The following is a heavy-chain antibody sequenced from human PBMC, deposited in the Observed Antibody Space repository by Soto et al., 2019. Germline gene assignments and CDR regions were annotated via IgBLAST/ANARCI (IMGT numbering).Heavy chain of an antibody. V-gene: IGHV3-21*01. CDR1: GFTFSSYT. CDR3: ARAAAGTLFDY. Sequence: KTGGSLRLSCAASGFTFSSYTMNWVRQPPGKGLEWVSSITSSSSYIYYADSLKGRFTISRDNAKNSLHLQMNSLRDEDTAVYYCARAAAGTLFDYWGQGTLVTVSS. D-gene: IGHD6-13*01. J-gene: IGHJ4*02. CDR2: ITSSSSYI.